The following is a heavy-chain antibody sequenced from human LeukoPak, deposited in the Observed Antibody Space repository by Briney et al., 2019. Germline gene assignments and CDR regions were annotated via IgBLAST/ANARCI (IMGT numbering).Heavy chain of an antibody. D-gene: IGHD2-2*01. CDR3: ARDHCSSTSCYLGY. CDR1: GGSISSGDYY. J-gene: IGHJ4*02. V-gene: IGHV4-30-4*01. CDR2: IYYSGST. Sequence: SQTLSLTCTVSGGSISSGDYYWSWIRQPPGKGLEWIGYIYYSGSTYYNPSLKSRVTISVGTSKNQFSLKLSSVTAADTAVYYCARDHCSSTSCYLGYWGQGTLVTVSS.